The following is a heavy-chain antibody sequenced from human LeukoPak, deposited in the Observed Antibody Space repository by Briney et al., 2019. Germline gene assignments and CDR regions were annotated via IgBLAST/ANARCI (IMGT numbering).Heavy chain of an antibody. Sequence: TSETLSLTCTVSGGSISSYYWSWIRQPPGKGLELIGYIYYRGNTNYNPSLKSRVTISVDTSKNQFSLKLSSVTAADTAVYYCARDSPPQYASSSAGFDYWGQGALVTVSS. J-gene: IGHJ4*02. CDR2: IYYRGNT. V-gene: IGHV4-59*01. CDR1: GGSISSYY. CDR3: ARDSPPQYASSSAGFDY. D-gene: IGHD6-6*01.